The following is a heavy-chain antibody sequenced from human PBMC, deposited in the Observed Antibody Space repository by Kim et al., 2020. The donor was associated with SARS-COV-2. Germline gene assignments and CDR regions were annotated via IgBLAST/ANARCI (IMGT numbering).Heavy chain of an antibody. CDR2: TYYRSKWYN. V-gene: IGHV6-1*01. CDR3: ARVTSSGWYADWYFDL. Sequence: SQTLSLTCAISGDRVSSNSAAWNWIRQSPSRGLEWLGRTYYRSKWYNDYAVSVKSRITINPDTSKNQFSLQLNSVTPEDTAVYYCARVTSSGWYADWYFDLWGRGTLVTVSS. J-gene: IGHJ2*01. D-gene: IGHD6-19*01. CDR1: GDRVSSNSAA.